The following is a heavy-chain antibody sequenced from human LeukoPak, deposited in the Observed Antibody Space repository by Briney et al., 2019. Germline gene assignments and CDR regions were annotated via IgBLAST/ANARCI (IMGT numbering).Heavy chain of an antibody. CDR3: ARDKVTFGVVRRDV. D-gene: IGHD3-3*01. Sequence: PGGSLRLSCAASGFTFSSYTINWVRQAPGKGLEWVSYISAGSHYIYYADSVKGRFTISRDNAKNSLYLQMNSLRAEDTAVYYCARDKVTFGVVRRDVWGQGTTVTVSS. CDR1: GFTFSSYT. V-gene: IGHV3-21*01. J-gene: IGHJ6*02. CDR2: ISAGSHYI.